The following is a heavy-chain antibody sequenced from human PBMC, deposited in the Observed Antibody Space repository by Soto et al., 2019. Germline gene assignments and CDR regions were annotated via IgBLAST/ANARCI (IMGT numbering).Heavy chain of an antibody. Sequence: SGPTLVNPTQTLTLNCTFSGFSLTTSGMCVSWIRQPPGKALEWLARIDWDGDKYYSTSLKTRLTISKDTSKSQVVLTMTNMDPVDTAIYYCAQTNGTNSSSKEIDYGGQGTQDPVSS. CDR2: IDWDGDK. D-gene: IGHD6-13*01. V-gene: IGHV2-70*11. J-gene: IGHJ4*02. CDR1: GFSLTTSGMC. CDR3: AQTNGTNSSSKEIDY.